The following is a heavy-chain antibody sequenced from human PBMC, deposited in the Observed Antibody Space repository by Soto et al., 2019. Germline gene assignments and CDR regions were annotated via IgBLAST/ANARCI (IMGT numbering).Heavy chain of an antibody. J-gene: IGHJ5*02. CDR2: ISAYNGNT. CDR3: ARDPTPYYDIWTGYSPPNWFDP. V-gene: IGHV1-18*04. D-gene: IGHD3-9*01. Sequence: ASVKVSCKASGYTFTSYGISWVRQAPGQGLEWMGWISAYNGNTNYAQKLQGRVTMTTDTSTSTAYMELRSLRSDDTAVYYCARDPTPYYDIWTGYSPPNWFDPWGQGTLVTVSS. CDR1: GYTFTSYG.